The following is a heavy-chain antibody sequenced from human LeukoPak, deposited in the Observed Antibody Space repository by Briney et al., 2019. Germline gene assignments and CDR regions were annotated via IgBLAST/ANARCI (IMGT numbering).Heavy chain of an antibody. CDR3: ARDKDWAFDY. Sequence: GGSLRLSCAASGFTFSSYDMHWVRQATGKRLEWVSLIGTAGDTYYPGSVKGRFTISRDDAKNSLFLQMNSLRAEDTAVYYCARDKDWAFDYWGQGTLVTVSS. V-gene: IGHV3-13*01. D-gene: IGHD3/OR15-3a*01. CDR2: IGTAGDT. J-gene: IGHJ4*02. CDR1: GFTFSSYD.